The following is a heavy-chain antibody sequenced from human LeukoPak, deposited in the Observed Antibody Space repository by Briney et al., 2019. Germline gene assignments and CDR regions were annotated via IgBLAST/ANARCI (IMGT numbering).Heavy chain of an antibody. CDR2: ISSSGSTI. CDR1: GFTFSSYE. Sequence: GGSLRLSCAASGFTFSSYEMNWVRQAPGKGLEWVSYISSSGSTIYYADSVKGRFTISRDNAKNSLYLQMNSLRAEDTAVYYCASETWGSHDRDYWGQGTLVTVSS. V-gene: IGHV3-48*03. CDR3: ASETWGSHDRDY. D-gene: IGHD1-26*01. J-gene: IGHJ4*02.